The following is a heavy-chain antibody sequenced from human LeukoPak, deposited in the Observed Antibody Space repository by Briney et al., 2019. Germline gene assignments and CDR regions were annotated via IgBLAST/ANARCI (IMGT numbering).Heavy chain of an antibody. V-gene: IGHV3-74*01. CDR1: GFTFSSYW. CDR3: ARDPGGVVYFDY. D-gene: IGHD2-8*01. CDR2: IKSDGSST. Sequence: GGSLRLSCAASGFTFSSYWMYWVRHAPGKGLVWVSRIKSDGSSTSYADSVKGRFTISRDNAKNTLYLQMNSLRDEDTAVYYCARDPGGVVYFDYWGQGTLVTVSS. J-gene: IGHJ4*02.